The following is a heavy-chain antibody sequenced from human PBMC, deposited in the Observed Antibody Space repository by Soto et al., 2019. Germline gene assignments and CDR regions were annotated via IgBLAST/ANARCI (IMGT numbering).Heavy chain of an antibody. CDR2: IIPIFGTA. Sequence: QVQLVQSGAEVKKPGSSVKVSCKASGGTFSSYAISWVRQAPGQGLEWMGGIIPIFGTANYAQKFQGRVKITAAESTGTAYLELRSLSCADTAVYYCDQSIAAYSFAYGGQGTLVTVSS. CDR1: GGTFSSYA. D-gene: IGHD6-6*01. CDR3: DQSIAAYSFAY. J-gene: IGHJ4*02. V-gene: IGHV1-69*12.